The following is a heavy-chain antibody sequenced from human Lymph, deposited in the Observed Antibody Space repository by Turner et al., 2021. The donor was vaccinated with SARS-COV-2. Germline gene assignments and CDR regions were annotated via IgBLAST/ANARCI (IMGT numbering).Heavy chain of an antibody. D-gene: IGHD1-26*01. Sequence: QVLLVQSGAEGNKAGSSVKVACTASGGTFSSYVISWVRQAPGQGLEWMGGIISILGIANYAQKFKGRVTMTADKSTSTAYMELSSLRSEDTAVYHCARRHSGNYDAFDIWGQGTMVTVSS. CDR1: GGTFSSYV. CDR3: ARRHSGNYDAFDI. J-gene: IGHJ3*02. V-gene: IGHV1-69*10. CDR2: IISILGIA.